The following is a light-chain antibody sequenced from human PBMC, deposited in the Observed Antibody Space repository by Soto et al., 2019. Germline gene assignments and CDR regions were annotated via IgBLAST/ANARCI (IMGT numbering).Light chain of an antibody. CDR3: AAWDDSLNGVV. CDR1: SSNIGSTS. Sequence: QPVLTQPPSASGTPGQRVTISCSGSSSNIGSTSVNWYQQLPGTAPKLLLYSSDQRPSGVPDRFSGSKSGTSASLAISGLQSEDEADYYCAAWDDSLNGVVFGGGTKLTVL. V-gene: IGLV1-44*01. J-gene: IGLJ2*01. CDR2: SSD.